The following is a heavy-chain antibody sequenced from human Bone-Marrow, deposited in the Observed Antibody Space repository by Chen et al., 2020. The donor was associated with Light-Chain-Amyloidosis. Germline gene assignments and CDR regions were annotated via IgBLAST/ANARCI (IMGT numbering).Heavy chain of an antibody. J-gene: IGHJ3*02. CDR2: VIPILDTP. CDR3: ARVPRVLAAHALDI. CDR1: GGTFSSFP. D-gene: IGHD2-15*01. Sequence: QVQLVQSGAEVKKPGSSVKVSCRTSGGTFSSFPIIWVRQAPGQGLEWVGGVIPILDTPTYARKFQGRVTITADDSTSTAYMELRSLTSEDTAVYFCARVPRVLAAHALDIWGQGTIVSVSS. V-gene: IGHV1-69*01.